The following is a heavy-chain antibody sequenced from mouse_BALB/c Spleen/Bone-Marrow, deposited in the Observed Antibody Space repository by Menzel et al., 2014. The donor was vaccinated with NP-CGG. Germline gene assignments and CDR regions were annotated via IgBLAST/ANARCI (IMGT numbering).Heavy chain of an antibody. CDR1: GYTFSSYW. D-gene: IGHD1-2*01. CDR3: ARSPHYYDLDY. Sequence: VQLVESGAELAKPGASVKMSCRASGYTFSSYWMHWVKQRPGQGLEWIGYIDPSTGYTEYNQKFKDKATLTADKSSSTAYMQLSRLTSEDSAVYYCARSPHYYDLDYWGQGTTLTVSS. J-gene: IGHJ2*01. CDR2: IDPSTGYT. V-gene: IGHV1-7*01.